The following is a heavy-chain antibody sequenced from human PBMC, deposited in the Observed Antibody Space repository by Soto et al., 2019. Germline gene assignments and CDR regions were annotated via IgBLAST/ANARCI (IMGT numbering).Heavy chain of an antibody. J-gene: IGHJ3*02. CDR1: GGTFGSNA. CDR3: AREGYTFGPGEVRGAFDI. CDR2: ITPIFGTT. V-gene: IGHV1-69*15. Sequence: QVQLVQSGAEVRGPGSSVKVSCKASGGTFGSNAITWVRQAPDKGFSWWENITPIFGTTNNAQKFQGRVTITADESTNTAYMELSSLRSEDTAVYYCAREGYTFGPGEVRGAFDIWGQGTVVTVSS. D-gene: IGHD1-1*01.